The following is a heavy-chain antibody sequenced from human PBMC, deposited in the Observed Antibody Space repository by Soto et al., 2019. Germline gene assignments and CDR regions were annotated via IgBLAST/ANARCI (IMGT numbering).Heavy chain of an antibody. D-gene: IGHD3-10*01. CDR3: AKGGSGSQGYYYGMDV. J-gene: IGHJ6*02. V-gene: IGHV3-23*01. CDR1: GFTFISYA. CDR2: ISGSGGST. Sequence: GGSLRLSCAASGFTFISYAMSWVRQAPGKGLEWVSAISGSGGSTYYADSVKGRFTISRDNSKNTLYLQMNSLRAEDTAVYYCAKGGSGSQGYYYGMDVWGQGTTVTVSS.